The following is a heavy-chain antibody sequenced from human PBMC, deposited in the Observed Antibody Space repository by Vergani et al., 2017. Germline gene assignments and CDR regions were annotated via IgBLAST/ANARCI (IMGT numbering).Heavy chain of an antibody. CDR3: ARDRYDILGYYYYGMDV. CDR2: IYYSGST. D-gene: IGHD3-9*01. J-gene: IGHJ6*02. CDR1: GASVNSYY. Sequence: QVKLQESGPGLVKPSETLSLTCTVSGASVNSYYWSWIRQPPGKGLEWIGYIYYSGSTNYNPSLKSRVTISVDTSKNQFSLKLSSVTAADTAVYYCARDRYDILGYYYYGMDVWGQGTTVTVSS. V-gene: IGHV4-59*02.